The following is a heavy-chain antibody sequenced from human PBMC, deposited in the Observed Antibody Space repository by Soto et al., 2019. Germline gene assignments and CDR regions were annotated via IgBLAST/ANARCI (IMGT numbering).Heavy chain of an antibody. CDR2: MNPNSGNT. CDR1: GYALTSYD. V-gene: IGHV1-8*01. D-gene: IGHD2-8*01. Sequence: ASVKLSCKASGYALTSYDINWVRQATGQGLEWMGWMNPNSGNTGYAQKFQGRVTMTRNTSISTAYMELSSLRSEDTAVYYCARGVGYCTNGVCFSNWFDPWGQGTLVTVSS. CDR3: ARGVGYCTNGVCFSNWFDP. J-gene: IGHJ5*02.